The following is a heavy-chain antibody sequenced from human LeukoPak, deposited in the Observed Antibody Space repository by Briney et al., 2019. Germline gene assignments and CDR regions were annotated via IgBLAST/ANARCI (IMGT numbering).Heavy chain of an antibody. D-gene: IGHD3-22*01. J-gene: IGHJ4*02. CDR3: AKGGGITMIVVPYHFDY. CDR1: GFTFSSYG. V-gene: IGHV3-30*18. CDR2: ISYDGSNI. Sequence: GGSLRLSCAASGFTFSSYGMHWVRQAPGKGLEWVAVISYDGSNIYCADSVKGRFTISRDNSKNTLYLQMNSLRAEDTAVYYCAKGGGITMIVVPYHFDYWGQGTLVTVSS.